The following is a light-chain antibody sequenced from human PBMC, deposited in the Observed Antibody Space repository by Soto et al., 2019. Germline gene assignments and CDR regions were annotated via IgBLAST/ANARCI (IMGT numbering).Light chain of an antibody. J-gene: IGKJ4*01. V-gene: IGKV3-11*01. Sequence: EVVLTQSPATLSLSPGERATLSCRASQSISSYLAWYQQKPGRAPRLLIYDASNRATGIPARFSGSGSGTDFTLIISSLEPEDSAVYYCQKSSNWPPLTFGGGTKVEIK. CDR2: DAS. CDR3: QKSSNWPPLT. CDR1: QSISSY.